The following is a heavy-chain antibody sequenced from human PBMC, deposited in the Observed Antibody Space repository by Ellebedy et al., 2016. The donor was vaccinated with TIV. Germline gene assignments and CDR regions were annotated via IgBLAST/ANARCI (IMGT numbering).Heavy chain of an antibody. V-gene: IGHV1-69*10. J-gene: IGHJ4*02. CDR3: ARGGWDSGSYFVYFDY. D-gene: IGHD1-26*01. CDR2: IIPILGIA. Sequence: ASVKVSCKASGGTFSSYAISWVRQAPGQGLEWMGGIIPILGIANYAQKFQGRVTITADKSTSTAYMELSSLRSEDTAVYYCARGGWDSGSYFVYFDYWGQGTLVTVSS. CDR1: GGTFSSYA.